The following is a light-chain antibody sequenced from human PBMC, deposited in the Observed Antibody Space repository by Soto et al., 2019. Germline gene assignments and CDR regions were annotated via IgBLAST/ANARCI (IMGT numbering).Light chain of an antibody. CDR1: ESVHRN. J-gene: IGKJ3*01. CDR3: QHYSNWPPT. Sequence: EVVMTQSPATLSVSPGERVTLSCRASESVHRNLAWYQQKPGQGPSLLIYYASTRATGVPDRFTGSGSGTEFTLTISSLQSDDFGVYHCQHYSNWPPTFGPGPKVEIK. CDR2: YAS. V-gene: IGKV3-15*01.